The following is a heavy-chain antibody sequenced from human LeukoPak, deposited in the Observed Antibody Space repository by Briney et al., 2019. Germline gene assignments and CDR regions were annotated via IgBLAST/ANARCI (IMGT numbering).Heavy chain of an antibody. CDR3: ASLASGWFDQNFDY. CDR1: GFTFSSYS. Sequence: KTGGSLRLPCAASGFTFSSYSMNWVRQAPGKGLEWVSSISSSSYIYYADSVKGRFTISRDNAKNSLYLQMNSLRAEDTAVYYCASLASGWFDQNFDYWGQGTLVTVSS. CDR2: ISSSSYI. J-gene: IGHJ4*02. V-gene: IGHV3-21*01. D-gene: IGHD3-10*01.